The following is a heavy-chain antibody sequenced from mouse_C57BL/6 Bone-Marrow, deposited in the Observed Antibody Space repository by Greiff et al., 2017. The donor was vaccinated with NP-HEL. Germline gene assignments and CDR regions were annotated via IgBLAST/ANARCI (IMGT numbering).Heavy chain of an antibody. Sequence: EVQLQQSGPELVKPGASVKIPCKASGYTFTDYNMDWVKQSHGKSLEWIGDINPNNGGTIYNQKFKGKATLTVDKSSSTAYMELRSLTSEDTAVYYCARDLLLRYWYFDVWGTGTTVTVSS. J-gene: IGHJ1*03. CDR1: GYTFTDYN. CDR2: INPNNGGT. D-gene: IGHD1-1*01. V-gene: IGHV1-18*01. CDR3: ARDLLLRYWYFDV.